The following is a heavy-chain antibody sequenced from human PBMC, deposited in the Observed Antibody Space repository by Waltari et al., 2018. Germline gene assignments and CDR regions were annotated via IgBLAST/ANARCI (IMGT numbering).Heavy chain of an antibody. CDR2: VYHTGNT. D-gene: IGHD3-22*01. Sequence: QLQLQESGPGLVKPSQTLSLTCTVSGCSINSGGHFWSWIRQFPGKGLEWIGDVYHTGNTRYNPSLESRLTISVDTSKNQFSLEVNSVTAADTAVYYCAKMRQYYDSSGYFDYWGPGSLVTVSS. V-gene: IGHV4-31*03. CDR1: GCSINSGGHF. J-gene: IGHJ4*02. CDR3: AKMRQYYDSSGYFDY.